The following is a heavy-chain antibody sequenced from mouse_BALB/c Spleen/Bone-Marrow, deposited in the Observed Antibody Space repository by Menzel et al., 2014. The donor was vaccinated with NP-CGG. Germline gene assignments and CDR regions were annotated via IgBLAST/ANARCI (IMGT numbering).Heavy chain of an antibody. Sequence: VHLQQSVSVLVGPSPSLKLPCKAAVYTLTSSWMLCSKPTPCKFLGYIGEIVPNSGNTNKNGKFKGKDTLTEEASTNTAYVDLRSLASEDSAVYYCTRSWFDYWGQGTTLTVSS. CDR3: TRSWFDY. J-gene: IGHJ2*01. V-gene: IGHV1S130*01. CDR1: VYTLTSSW. CDR2: IVPNSGNT.